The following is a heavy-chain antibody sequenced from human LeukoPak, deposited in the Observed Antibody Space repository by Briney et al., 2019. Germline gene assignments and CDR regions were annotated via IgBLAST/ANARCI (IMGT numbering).Heavy chain of an antibody. CDR3: VRGGGATVDY. CDR2: INSDGGST. V-gene: IGHV3-74*01. D-gene: IGHD1-26*01. Sequence: PGGSLRLSCAASGFTFSSYWMYWVRQAPGKGLVWVSRINSDGGSTTYADSVKGRFTISRDNAKNTLYLQVNSLRAEDTAVYYCVRGGGATVDYWGQGTLVTVSS. J-gene: IGHJ4*02. CDR1: GFTFSSYW.